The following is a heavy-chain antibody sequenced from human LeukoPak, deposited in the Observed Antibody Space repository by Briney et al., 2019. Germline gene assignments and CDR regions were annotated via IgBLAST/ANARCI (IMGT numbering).Heavy chain of an antibody. CDR2: IYYSGST. V-gene: IGHV4-59*01. D-gene: IGHD3-10*01. CDR1: GGSISSYY. J-gene: IGHJ6*03. CDR3: ARANYYGSGSYYTRPLGYMDV. Sequence: PSETLSLTCTVSGGSISSYYWSWIRQPPGKGLEWIGYIYYSGSTNYNPSLKSRVTISVDTSKNQFSLKLSSVTAADTAVYYCARANYYGSGSYYTRPLGYMDVWGKGTTVTVSS.